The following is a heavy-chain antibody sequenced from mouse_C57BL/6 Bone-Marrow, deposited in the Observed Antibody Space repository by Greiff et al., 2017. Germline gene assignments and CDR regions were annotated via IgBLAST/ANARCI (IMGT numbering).Heavy chain of an antibody. CDR3: AREGDDYPYYYAMDY. Sequence: QVQLQQPGAELVRPGSSVKLSCKASGYTFTSYWMHWVKQRPIQGLEWIGNIDTSDSETHYNQKFKDKATLTVDKSSSTAYMQLSSLTSEDSAVYYCAREGDDYPYYYAMDYWGQGTSVTVSS. D-gene: IGHD2-4*01. V-gene: IGHV1-52*01. CDR1: GYTFTSYW. CDR2: IDTSDSET. J-gene: IGHJ4*01.